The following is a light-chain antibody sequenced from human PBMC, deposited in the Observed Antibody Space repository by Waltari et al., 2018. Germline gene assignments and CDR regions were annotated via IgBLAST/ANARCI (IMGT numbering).Light chain of an antibody. CDR2: WAA. J-gene: IGKJ1*01. V-gene: IGKV4-1*01. CDR1: QSLLYYSNGKNY. CDR3: QQYYSRRT. Sequence: DIVMTQSPESLAVSLGERATINCKSSQSLLYYSNGKNYLAWYQQKPGQPSKLLIYWAATRQSGVPDRFGGSGSGTDFTLTISSLQAEDVAVYYCQQYYSRRTFGQGTKVEIK.